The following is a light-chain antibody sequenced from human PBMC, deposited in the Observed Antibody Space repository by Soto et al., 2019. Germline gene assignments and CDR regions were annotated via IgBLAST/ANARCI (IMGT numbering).Light chain of an antibody. CDR3: QQYNNWPRGT. CDR1: QSVGSN. Sequence: EIFMTQSPATLSVSPGEIATLSWRASQSVGSNFAWYQQKPGQSPRLLIYDASTRATGIPARFSGSGSGTEFTLTISSLQSEDFAVYYCQQYNNWPRGTFGQGTRLEIK. V-gene: IGKV3-15*01. CDR2: DAS. J-gene: IGKJ5*01.